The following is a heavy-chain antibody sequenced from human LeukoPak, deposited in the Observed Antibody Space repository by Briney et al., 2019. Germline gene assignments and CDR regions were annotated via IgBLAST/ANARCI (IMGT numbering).Heavy chain of an antibody. V-gene: IGHV3-30*18. CDR2: ISYDGSNK. CDR3: AKLGGNSDFDY. CDR1: GFTFSNYG. D-gene: IGHD4-23*01. Sequence: QPGRSLRLSCAASGFTFSNYGMHWVRQAPGKGLEWVAVISYDGSNKYYADSVKGRFTISRDNSKNTLYLQMNSLRAEDTVVYYCAKLGGNSDFDYWGQGTLVTVSS. J-gene: IGHJ4*02.